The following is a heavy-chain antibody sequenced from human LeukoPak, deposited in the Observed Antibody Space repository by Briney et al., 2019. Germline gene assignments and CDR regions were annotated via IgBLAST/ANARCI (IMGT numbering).Heavy chain of an antibody. CDR2: ISVYNGNT. V-gene: IGHV1-18*01. J-gene: IGHJ4*02. Sequence: ASVKVSCKASGYTFSSYCISGVRQAPGQGLEWMAWISVYNGNTKYAQKVQGRVTMTTDTSTSTAYMELRSLRSDDTAVYYCARDESSGSYYFDYWGQGTLVTVSS. D-gene: IGHD1-26*01. CDR1: GYTFSSYC. CDR3: ARDESSGSYYFDY.